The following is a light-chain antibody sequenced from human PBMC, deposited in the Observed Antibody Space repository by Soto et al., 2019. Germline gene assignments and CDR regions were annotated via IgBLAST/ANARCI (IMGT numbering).Light chain of an antibody. CDR3: QQANSFPIT. CDR1: QGLKF. V-gene: IGKV1-12*01. CDR2: EAT. Sequence: DIKMTQSPSSVSASVVETVTITCRASQGLKFLAWYQQKPGKAPRLLIYEATNLQSGVPPRFSGSGSGTDFTLTISSLQPEDFATYFCQQANSFPITFGQGTRLEIK. J-gene: IGKJ5*01.